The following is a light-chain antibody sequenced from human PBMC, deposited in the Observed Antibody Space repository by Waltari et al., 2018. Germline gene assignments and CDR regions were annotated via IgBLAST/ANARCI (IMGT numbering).Light chain of an antibody. J-gene: IGLJ2*01. CDR2: DVS. Sequence: QSALTQPASVSGSPGQSITISCTGTSSDVGGYNYVSWYQQHPGKAPKLMIYDVSKRPSGVSNRFSGSKSCNTASLTISGLQAEDEADYYCSSHTSSSTVVFGGGTKLTVL. CDR3: SSHTSSSTVV. V-gene: IGLV2-14*01. CDR1: SSDVGGYNY.